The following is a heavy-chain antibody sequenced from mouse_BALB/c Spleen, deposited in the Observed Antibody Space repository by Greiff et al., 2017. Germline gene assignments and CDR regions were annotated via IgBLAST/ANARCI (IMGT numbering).Heavy chain of an antibody. CDR1: GFAFSSYD. CDR2: ISSGGGST. D-gene: IGHD2-14*01. CDR3: ARHDYRYEWYFDV. V-gene: IGHV5-12-1*01. Sequence: EVQLVESGGGLVKPGGSLKLSCAASGFAFSSYDMSWVRQTPEKRLEWVAYISSGGGSTYYPDTVKGRFTISRDNAKNTLYLQMSSLKSEDTAMYYCARHDYRYEWYFDVWGAGTTVTVSS. J-gene: IGHJ1*01.